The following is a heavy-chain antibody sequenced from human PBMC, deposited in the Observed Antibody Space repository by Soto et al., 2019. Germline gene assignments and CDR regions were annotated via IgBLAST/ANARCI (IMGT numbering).Heavy chain of an antibody. Sequence: QVQLVESGGGVVQPGRSLRLSCAASGFTFSSYGMHWVRQAPGKGLEWVAVIWYDGSNKYYADSVKGRFTISRDNSKNTLYLQMNSLRAEDTAVYYCARDGGDLRFAYWGQGTLVTVSS. CDR1: GFTFSSYG. CDR3: ARDGGDLRFAY. V-gene: IGHV3-33*01. D-gene: IGHD2-21*02. J-gene: IGHJ4*02. CDR2: IWYDGSNK.